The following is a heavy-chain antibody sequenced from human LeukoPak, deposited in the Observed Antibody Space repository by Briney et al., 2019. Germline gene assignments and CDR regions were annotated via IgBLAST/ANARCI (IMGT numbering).Heavy chain of an antibody. D-gene: IGHD3-3*01. V-gene: IGHV3-21*04. Sequence: GGALRLSCAVSGFTFSNYIMNWIRQAPGQGLEWVSSISRTSSDTHYADSVKGRFIISRDNAKNSLYLQMNSLRVEDTAMYYCALWGGGACHKRYFEYWGQGTQVTVSS. J-gene: IGHJ4*02. CDR2: ISRTSSDT. CDR3: ALWGGGACHKRYFEY. CDR1: GFTFSNYI.